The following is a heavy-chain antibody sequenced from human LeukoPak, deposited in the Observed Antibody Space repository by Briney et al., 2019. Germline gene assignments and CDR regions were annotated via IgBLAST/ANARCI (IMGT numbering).Heavy chain of an antibody. CDR3: ARVMGGYCGSTSCYSLFYGMDV. Sequence: ASVKVSCKASGYTFTGYYMHWVRQAPGQGLEWMGWINPNSGGTNYAQKFQGRVTMTRDTSISTAYMELSRLRSDDTAVYYCARVMGGYCGSTSCYSLFYGMDVWGQGTTVTVSS. J-gene: IGHJ6*02. CDR2: INPNSGGT. CDR1: GYTFTGYY. D-gene: IGHD2-2*01. V-gene: IGHV1-2*02.